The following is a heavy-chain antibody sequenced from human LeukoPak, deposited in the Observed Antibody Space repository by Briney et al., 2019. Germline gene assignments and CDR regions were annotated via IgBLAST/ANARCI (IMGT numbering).Heavy chain of an antibody. CDR3: ARGIDYGGNSVPFDY. CDR1: GGTFSSYA. D-gene: IGHD4-23*01. CDR2: ISAYNGNT. V-gene: IGHV1-18*01. Sequence: ASVKVSCKASGGTFSSYAISWVRQAPGQGLEWMGWISAYNGNTNYAQKLQGRVTMTTDTSTSTAYMELRSLRSDDTAVYYCARGIDYGGNSVPFDYWGQGTLVTVSS. J-gene: IGHJ4*02.